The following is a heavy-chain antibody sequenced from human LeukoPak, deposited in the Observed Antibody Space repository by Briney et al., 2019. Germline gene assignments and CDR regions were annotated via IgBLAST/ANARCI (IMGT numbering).Heavy chain of an antibody. CDR3: AKLLRCPTGPFDS. D-gene: IGHD5-12*01. CDR2: FYYSGST. CDR1: GGSISSYY. J-gene: IGHJ4*02. V-gene: IGHV4-59*08. Sequence: SETLFLTCTVSGGSISSYYWSWIRQPLGKGLEWIGHFYYSGSTNYNPSLKSRVSISVDTSKNQFSLRLSSVTATDTAVYYCAKLLRCPTGPFDSWGQGTLVTVSS.